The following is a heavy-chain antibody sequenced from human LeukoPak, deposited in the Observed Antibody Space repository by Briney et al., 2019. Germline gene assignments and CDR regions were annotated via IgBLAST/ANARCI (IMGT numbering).Heavy chain of an antibody. D-gene: IGHD5-12*01. CDR2: INWNGGST. Sequence: PGGSLRLSCAASGFTFDDYGMSWVRQAPGKGLEWVSGINWNGGSTGYADSVKGRFTISRDNSKNSLYLQMNSLRAEDTALYYCAKDRHIVATRGLDYWGQGTLVTVSS. CDR3: AKDRHIVATRGLDY. CDR1: GFTFDDYG. V-gene: IGHV3-20*04. J-gene: IGHJ4*02.